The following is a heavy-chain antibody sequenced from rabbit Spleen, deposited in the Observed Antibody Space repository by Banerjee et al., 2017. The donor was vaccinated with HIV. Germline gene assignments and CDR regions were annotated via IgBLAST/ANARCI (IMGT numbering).Heavy chain of an antibody. Sequence: QSLEESGGDLVKPGASLTLTCTASGFSFSSNHFICWVRQAPGKGLEWIACIYAGSSGTTYYKSWAKGRFTISKTSSTTVTLQMTSLTAADTATYFCARDLVAVIGWNFNLWGPGTLVTVS. D-gene: IGHD1-1*01. CDR2: IYAGSSGTT. V-gene: IGHV1S40*01. J-gene: IGHJ4*01. CDR3: ARDLVAVIGWNFNL. CDR1: GFSFSSNHF.